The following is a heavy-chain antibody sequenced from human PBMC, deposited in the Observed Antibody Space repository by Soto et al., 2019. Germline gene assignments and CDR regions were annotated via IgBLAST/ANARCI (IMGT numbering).Heavy chain of an antibody. CDR1: GFTFSSYG. V-gene: IGHV3-33*01. CDR3: ARALEYCSGGSCYPGYYYYYYMDV. D-gene: IGHD2-15*01. CDR2: IWYDGSNK. J-gene: IGHJ6*03. Sequence: QVQLVESGGGVVQPGRSLRLSCAASGFTFSSYGMHWVRQAPGKGLEWVAVIWYDGSNKYYADSVKGRFTISRDNSKNTRYLQMNSLRAEDTAVYYCARALEYCSGGSCYPGYYYYYYMDVWGKGPTVTVSS.